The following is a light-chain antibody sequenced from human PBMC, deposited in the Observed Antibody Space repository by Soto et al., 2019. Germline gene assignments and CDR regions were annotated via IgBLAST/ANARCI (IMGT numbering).Light chain of an antibody. J-gene: IGKJ2*01. CDR1: QSVLYSSINKNY. CDR3: QQYYNTSYT. V-gene: IGKV4-1*01. CDR2: WAS. Sequence: DIVMTQSPDSLAVSLGERATINCKSSQSVLYSSINKNYLAWYQQKPGQPPKLLIYWASTRESGVPDRFIGSGSGTDFTLTISSLQAADVAVYYCQQYYNTSYTFGQGTKLEIK.